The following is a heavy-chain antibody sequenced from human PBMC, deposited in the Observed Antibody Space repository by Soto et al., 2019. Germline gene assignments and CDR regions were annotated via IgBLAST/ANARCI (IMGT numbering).Heavy chain of an antibody. V-gene: IGHV1-69*13. J-gene: IGHJ6*02. CDR2: IIPIFGTA. CDR3: ARARYSYGGGMEV. CDR1: GGTFSSYA. D-gene: IGHD5-18*01. Sequence: SVKVCCKGCGGTFSSYAIRLLRQSPGQGLECMGGIIPIFGTANYAQKFQGRVTITADESTSTAYMELNSLRAEDTAVYYCARARYSYGGGMEVWGQGTTVTVSS.